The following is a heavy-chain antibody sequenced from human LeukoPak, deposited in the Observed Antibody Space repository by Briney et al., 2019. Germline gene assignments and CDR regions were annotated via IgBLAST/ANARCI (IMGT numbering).Heavy chain of an antibody. CDR3: ARSELVNYYYYMDV. CDR2: ISSSSSYI. V-gene: IGHV3-21*01. Sequence: GGSLRLSCAASGFTFSNYAMSWVRQAPGKGLEWVSSISSSSSYIYYADSVKGRFTISRDNAKNSLYLQMNSLRAEDTAVYYCARSELVNYYYYMDVWGKGTTVTVSS. J-gene: IGHJ6*03. CDR1: GFTFSNYA. D-gene: IGHD6-6*01.